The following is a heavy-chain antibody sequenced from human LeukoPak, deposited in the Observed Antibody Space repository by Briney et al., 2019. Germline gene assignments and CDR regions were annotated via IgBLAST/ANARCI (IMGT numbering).Heavy chain of an antibody. CDR1: GGTFSSYA. J-gene: IGHJ3*02. D-gene: IGHD3-10*01. Sequence: VASVKVSCKASGGTFSSYAISWVRQAPGQGLEWMGGIIHIFGTANYAQKFQGRVTITADESTSTAYMELSSLRSEDTAVYYCARDCSNYYGSGSYYDAFDIWGQGTMVTVSS. CDR3: ARDCSNYYGSGSYYDAFDI. CDR2: IIHIFGTA. V-gene: IGHV1-69*13.